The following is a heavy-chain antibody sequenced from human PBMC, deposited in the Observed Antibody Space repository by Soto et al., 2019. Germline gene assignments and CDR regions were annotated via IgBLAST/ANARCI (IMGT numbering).Heavy chain of an antibody. V-gene: IGHV4-61*01. CDR1: GCSLNSGSYS. J-gene: IGHJ4*02. CDR2: VYHTGRA. Sequence: PSETLSLTCAVSGCSLNSGSYSWSWIRQPPGKGLEWIGYVYHTGRASYNPSLKSRVSISMGTSKNQFSLNLDSVTAADTAVYFCARDFAYFDSWGQGTLVTVSS. D-gene: IGHD3-3*01. CDR3: ARDFAYFDS.